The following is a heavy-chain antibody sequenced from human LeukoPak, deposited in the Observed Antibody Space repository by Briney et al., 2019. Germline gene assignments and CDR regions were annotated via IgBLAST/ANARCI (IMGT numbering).Heavy chain of an antibody. CDR2: ISGSSSNI. CDR3: ARGFSSSRVGYLDY. CDR1: GFTFSSYG. Sequence: GGSLRLSCAASGFTFSSYGMNWVRQAPGKGLEWVSYISGSSSNIYYADSVKGRFTISRDSAKKSLYLQMNSLRAEDTAVYYCARGFSSSRVGYLDYWGQGTLVSVSS. V-gene: IGHV3-48*01. J-gene: IGHJ4*02. D-gene: IGHD6-13*01.